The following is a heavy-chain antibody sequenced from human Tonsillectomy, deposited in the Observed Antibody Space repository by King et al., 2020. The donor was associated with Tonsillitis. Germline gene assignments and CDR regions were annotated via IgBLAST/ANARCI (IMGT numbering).Heavy chain of an antibody. J-gene: IGHJ2*01. CDR3: ARQTNYYDSRVYWYFDL. D-gene: IGHD3-22*01. V-gene: IGHV4-30-4*07. CDR2: IYYSGST. Sequence: VQLQESGPGLVKPSQTLSLTCAVSGGSISSGGYSWSWIRQPPGKGLEWIGYIYYSGSTYYNPSLKSRVTISVDTSKNQFSLKLSSVTAADTAVYYCARQTNYYDSRVYWYFDLWGRGTLVTDSS. CDR1: GGSISSGGYS.